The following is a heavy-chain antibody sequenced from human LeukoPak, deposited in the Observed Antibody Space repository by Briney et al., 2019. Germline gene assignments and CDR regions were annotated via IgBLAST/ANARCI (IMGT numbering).Heavy chain of an antibody. Sequence: SETLSLTCTVSGGSISSGDYYWSWIRQPPGKGLEWIGYIYSSGSTYSNPSLKSRVTISVDTSKNQFSLKLSSVTAADTAVYYCARDLLNEGNHLDYWGQGTLVTVSS. CDR2: IYSSGST. CDR1: GGSISSGDYY. V-gene: IGHV4-30-4*01. J-gene: IGHJ4*02. CDR3: ARDLLNEGNHLDY. D-gene: IGHD4-23*01.